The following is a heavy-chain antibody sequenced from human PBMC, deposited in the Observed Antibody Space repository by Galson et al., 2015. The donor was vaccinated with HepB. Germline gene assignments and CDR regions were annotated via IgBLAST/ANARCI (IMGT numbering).Heavy chain of an antibody. V-gene: IGHV1-46*01. CDR2: INPGGGNT. Sequence: SVKASCKASGYTFTSYYMHWVRQAPGQGLEWMGIINPGGGNTGYAQKFQGRVTMTRDTSTSTVYMELSSLRSEDTAVYYCARDRIAAAGLYYYYGMDVWGQGTTVTVSS. D-gene: IGHD6-13*01. CDR1: GYTFTSYY. J-gene: IGHJ6*02. CDR3: ARDRIAAAGLYYYYGMDV.